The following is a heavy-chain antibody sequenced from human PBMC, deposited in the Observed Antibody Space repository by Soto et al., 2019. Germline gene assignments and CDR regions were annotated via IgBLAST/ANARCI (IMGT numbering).Heavy chain of an antibody. D-gene: IGHD3-3*01. CDR1: GFIFRNHV. CDR2: IDNSGDGS. Sequence: EVQLLESGGGLVQPGGSLRLSCAASGFIFRNHVLNWVRQAPGKGLEWVSAIDNSGDGSFYADSVKGRFIIYRDNSKDTVFLHMNNLRLEDTAFYYCAKIPSRGMIFGAGSWGQGTLVTVSS. V-gene: IGHV3-23*05. J-gene: IGHJ5*02. CDR3: AKIPSRGMIFGAGS.